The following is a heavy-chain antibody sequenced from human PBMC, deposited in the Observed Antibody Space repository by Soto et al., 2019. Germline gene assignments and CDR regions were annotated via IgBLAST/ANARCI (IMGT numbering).Heavy chain of an antibody. J-gene: IGHJ6*02. Sequence: SETLSLTCTVSGGFISSSTYYWAWIRQPPGKGLEWIGYIYYSGSTNYNPSLKSRVTISVDTSKNQFSLKLSSVTAADTAVYYCARDRFRPGMDVWGQGTTVTVSS. CDR2: IYYSGST. CDR3: ARDRFRPGMDV. CDR1: GGFISSSTYY. V-gene: IGHV4-61*01. D-gene: IGHD3-3*01.